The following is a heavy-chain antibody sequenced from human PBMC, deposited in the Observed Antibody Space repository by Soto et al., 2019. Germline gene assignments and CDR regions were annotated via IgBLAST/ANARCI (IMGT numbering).Heavy chain of an antibody. CDR1: GVTISNFA. CDR3: ARGYGGYFDD. CDR2: ITPLFETT. Sequence: QVQLVQSGAEVKKPGSSVKVSCKASGVTISNFAVTWLRQAPGRGLQWLGGITPLFETTNYAQNFQGRVTITADESTTTSYMELRGLASEDTAVYYCARGYGGYFDDWGQGTLVAVSS. D-gene: IGHD4-17*01. J-gene: IGHJ4*02. V-gene: IGHV1-69*01.